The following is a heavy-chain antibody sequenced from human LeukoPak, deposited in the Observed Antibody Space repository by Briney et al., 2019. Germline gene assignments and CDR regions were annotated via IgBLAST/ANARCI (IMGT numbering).Heavy chain of an antibody. CDR1: GGSFTSGGSFTRGNYY. D-gene: IGHD3-22*01. J-gene: IGHJ1*01. CDR2: IYTTGST. V-gene: IGHV4-61*02. CDR3: ASPEGSYYDGTSTYYYAAGFQH. Sequence: PSETLSLTCSVSGGSFTSGGSFTRGNYYWSWIRQPAGKGLEWIGRIYTTGSTNYSPSLKSRVTISVDTSKKQISLKLTSVTAADTAVYYCASPEGSYYDGTSTYYYAAGFQHWGPGTLVTVSS.